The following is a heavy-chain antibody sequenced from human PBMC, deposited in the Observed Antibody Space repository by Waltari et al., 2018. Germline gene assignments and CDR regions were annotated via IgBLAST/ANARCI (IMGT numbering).Heavy chain of an antibody. J-gene: IGHJ4*02. CDR3: ARDDVDSSNFGGF. D-gene: IGHD6-13*01. Sequence: QLQLVQSGAEVKKHGASVKVSSTASGSIFSNYGITWVRQAPGQGLEWMGWISGYNGDTKYEQSLQGRVTMTTDTSTTTAYMEIRSLRYDDTAVYYCARDDVDSSNFGGFWGQGTVVTVSS. V-gene: IGHV1-18*01. CDR1: GSIFSNYG. CDR2: ISGYNGDT.